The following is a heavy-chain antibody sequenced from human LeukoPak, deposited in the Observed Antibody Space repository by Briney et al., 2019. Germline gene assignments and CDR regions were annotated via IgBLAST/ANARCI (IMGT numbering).Heavy chain of an antibody. V-gene: IGHV1-2*02. CDR2: INPNSGGT. D-gene: IGHD6-6*01. CDR1: GYTFTGHY. J-gene: IGHJ4*02. CDR3: ATGGELLVARYYFDY. Sequence: ASVKVSCKASGYTFTGHYMHWVRQAPGQGLEWMRWINPNSGGTNYAQKFQGRVTMTRDTSISTAYMELSRLRSDDTAVYYCATGGELLVARYYFDYWGQGILVTVSS.